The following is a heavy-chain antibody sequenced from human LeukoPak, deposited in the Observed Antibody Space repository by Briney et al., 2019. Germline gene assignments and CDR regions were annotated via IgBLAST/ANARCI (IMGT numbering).Heavy chain of an antibody. V-gene: IGHV1-69*06. CDR2: IIPIFGTA. CDR3: ARDYGEHVEVRDYYYYYYMDV. J-gene: IGHJ6*03. Sequence: ASVKVSCKASGGTFSSYAISWVRQAPGQGLEWMGGIIPIFGTANYAQKFQGRVTITADKSTSTAYMELSSLRSEDTAVYYCARDYGEHVEVRDYYYYYYMDVWGKGTTVTVSS. D-gene: IGHD4-17*01. CDR1: GGTFSSYA.